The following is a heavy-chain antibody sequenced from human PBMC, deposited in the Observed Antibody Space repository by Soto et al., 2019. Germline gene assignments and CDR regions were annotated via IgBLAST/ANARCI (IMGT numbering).Heavy chain of an antibody. J-gene: IGHJ4*02. CDR1: GFTFSSYS. Sequence: PGGSLRLSCAASGFTFSSYSMNWVRQAPGKGLEWVSYISSSSITRYYADSVKGRFTISRDNDKNSLYLQMNSLRDEDTAVYYCAGAVDWDDYWGQGTPVTVSS. D-gene: IGHD2-21*01. V-gene: IGHV3-48*02. CDR3: AGAVDWDDY. CDR2: ISSSSITR.